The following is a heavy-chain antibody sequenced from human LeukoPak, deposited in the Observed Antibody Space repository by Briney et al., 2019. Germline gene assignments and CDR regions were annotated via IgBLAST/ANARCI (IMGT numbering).Heavy chain of an antibody. J-gene: IGHJ4*02. CDR2: ISGNNGKT. CDR1: GYSFTSLG. CDR3: ARGGRDSGYDLDLDY. Sequence: GASVKVFCKASGYSFTSLGINWVRQSPGQGLEWMGWISGNNGKTQYAQKVQGRVSITTDTSTSTAYMELRSMRSDDKDVYYCARGGRDSGYDLDLDYWGQGPLVTVSS. V-gene: IGHV1-18*01. D-gene: IGHD5-12*01.